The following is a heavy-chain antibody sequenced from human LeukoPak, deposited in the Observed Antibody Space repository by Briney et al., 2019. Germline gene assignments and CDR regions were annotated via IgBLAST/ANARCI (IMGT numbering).Heavy chain of an antibody. D-gene: IGHD6-19*01. Sequence: GGSLRLSCAASGFTVSSNYMSWVRRAPGKGLEWVSVIYSGGSTYYADSVKGRFTISRDNSKNTLYLQMNSLRAEDTAVYYCARATGYSSGWYPGYWGQGTLVTVSS. CDR2: IYSGGST. V-gene: IGHV3-53*01. J-gene: IGHJ4*02. CDR1: GFTVSSNY. CDR3: ARATGYSSGWYPGY.